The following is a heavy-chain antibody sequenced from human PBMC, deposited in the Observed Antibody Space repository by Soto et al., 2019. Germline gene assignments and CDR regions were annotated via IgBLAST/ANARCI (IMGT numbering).Heavy chain of an antibody. CDR3: ARAGGLGAVAVDY. Sequence: QLQLQESGSGLVKPSQTLSLTCAVSGGSISSGGYSWSWIRQPPGKGLAWIGYIYHSGRTYYNPSLKSRVTLSVDRSTNPFSLKLSSVTAADTAVYYCARAGGLGAVAVDYWGQGTLVTVSS. V-gene: IGHV4-30-2*01. J-gene: IGHJ4*02. CDR1: GGSISSGGYS. D-gene: IGHD6-19*01. CDR2: IYHSGRT.